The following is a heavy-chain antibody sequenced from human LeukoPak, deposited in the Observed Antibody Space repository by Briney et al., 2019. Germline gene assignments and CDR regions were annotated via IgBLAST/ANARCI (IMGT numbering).Heavy chain of an antibody. Sequence: PGRSLRLSCAASGFTFSSYGMHWVRQAPGKGLEWVAVISYDGSNKYYADSVKGRFTISRDNSKNTLYLQMNSLRAEDTAVYYCAREGQDYYGSGSYIETTPFDYWGQGTLVTVSS. CDR3: AREGQDYYGSGSYIETTPFDY. CDR2: ISYDGSNK. CDR1: GFTFSSYG. J-gene: IGHJ4*02. D-gene: IGHD3-10*01. V-gene: IGHV3-30*03.